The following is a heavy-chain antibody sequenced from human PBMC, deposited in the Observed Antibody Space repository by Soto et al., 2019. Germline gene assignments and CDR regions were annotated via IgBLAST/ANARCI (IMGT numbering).Heavy chain of an antibody. Sequence: GGSLRLSCAASGFTFSSHGMHWVRQTPGKGLEWVAVIWYDGSNKIYAESARGRFTISRDNSKNTAYLQMNSLRAEDTAVYYCVRWGPDKALAYWGLGTLVTVSS. V-gene: IGHV3-33*01. CDR2: IWYDGSNK. CDR3: VRWGPDKALAY. D-gene: IGHD3-16*01. J-gene: IGHJ4*02. CDR1: GFTFSSHG.